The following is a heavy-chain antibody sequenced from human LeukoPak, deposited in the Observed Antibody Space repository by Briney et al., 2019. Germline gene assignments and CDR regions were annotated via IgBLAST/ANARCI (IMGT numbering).Heavy chain of an antibody. CDR1: GFTFSSYA. V-gene: IGHV3-23*01. Sequence: GGSLRLSCAASGFTFSSYAMSWVRQAPGKGLEWVSAISGSGGSTYYADSVKGRFTISRDNSKNTLYLQMNSLGAEDTAVYYCASNPGPFYYFDYWGQGTLVTVSS. CDR2: ISGSGGST. CDR3: ASNPGPFYYFDY. J-gene: IGHJ4*02.